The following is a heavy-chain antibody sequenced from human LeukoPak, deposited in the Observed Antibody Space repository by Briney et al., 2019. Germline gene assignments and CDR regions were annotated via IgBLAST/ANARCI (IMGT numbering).Heavy chain of an antibody. D-gene: IGHD5-24*01. CDR3: ARVRSRDGYTVFGY. CDR2: MYSGGST. V-gene: IGHV3-53*01. J-gene: IGHJ4*02. CDR1: GFTVSSNY. Sequence: PGGSLRLSCAASGFTVSSNYMSWVRQAPGKGLEWVSVMYSGGSTDYADSVKGRFTISRDNSKNTLDLQMNSLRAEDTAVYYCARVRSRDGYTVFGYWGQGTLVTVSS.